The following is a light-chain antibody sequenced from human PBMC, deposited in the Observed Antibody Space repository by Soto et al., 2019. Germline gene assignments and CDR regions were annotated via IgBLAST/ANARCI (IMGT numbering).Light chain of an antibody. CDR2: GAS. V-gene: IGKV3-20*01. J-gene: IGKJ5*01. CDR3: QQYGSSPIT. Sequence: EIVLTQSPATLSLSPGERATLSCRASQAITTYLAWYQQKPGQPPRLLIYGASNRATGTPARFSGSGSGTDFTLTISRLEPEDFAVYYCQQYGSSPITFGQGTRLEI. CDR1: QAITTY.